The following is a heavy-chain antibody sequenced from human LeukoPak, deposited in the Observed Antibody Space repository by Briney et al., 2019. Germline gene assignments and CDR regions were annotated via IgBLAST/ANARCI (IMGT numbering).Heavy chain of an antibody. CDR3: ARGGGHGSARGYFDY. Sequence: MTSETLSLTCTVSGGSISSHYWSWIRQPPGKGLEWIGYIYYSGSTNYNPSLKSRVTISVDTSKNQFSLKLSSVTAADTAVYYCARGGGHGSARGYFDYWGQGTLVTVSS. CDR1: GGSISSHY. J-gene: IGHJ4*02. CDR2: IYYSGST. D-gene: IGHD3-10*01. V-gene: IGHV4-59*11.